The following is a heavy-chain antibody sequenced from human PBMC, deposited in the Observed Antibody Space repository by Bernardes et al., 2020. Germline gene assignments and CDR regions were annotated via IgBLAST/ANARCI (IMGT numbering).Heavy chain of an antibody. D-gene: IGHD6-6*01. CDR2: ITWNAGYT. V-gene: IGHV3-43*01. CDR3: AKDMPPGGSSSSYFFDS. CDR1: GFSFSDNT. Sequence: GGSLRPSCEASGFSFSDNTMHWVRQAPGKGLEWISFITWNAGYTYYADSVKGRFTISRDTTKNFLYLQMNSLRPGDTALYYCAKDMPPGGSSSSYFFDSWGQGTLVTVSS. J-gene: IGHJ4*02.